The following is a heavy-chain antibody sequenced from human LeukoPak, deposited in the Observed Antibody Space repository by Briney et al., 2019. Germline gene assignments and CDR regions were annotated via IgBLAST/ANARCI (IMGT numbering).Heavy chain of an antibody. Sequence: GASVKLSCKASGYTFTGYYMHWVRQAPGQGLEWMGWINPNSGGTNYAQKFQGRVTMTRDTSISTAYMELSRLRSDDTAVYYCARPDVDTAMFDYWGQGTLVTVSS. J-gene: IGHJ4*02. CDR2: INPNSGGT. CDR3: ARPDVDTAMFDY. D-gene: IGHD5-18*01. V-gene: IGHV1-2*02. CDR1: GYTFTGYY.